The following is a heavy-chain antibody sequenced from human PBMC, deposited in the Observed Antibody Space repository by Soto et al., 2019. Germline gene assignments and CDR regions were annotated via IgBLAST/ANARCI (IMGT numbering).Heavy chain of an antibody. CDR1: GGSVNGYY. CDR3: ATRITVFGLLIPPFDP. V-gene: IGHV4-34*01. J-gene: IGHJ5*02. D-gene: IGHD3-3*01. CDR2: INHTGVT. Sequence: PSETLSLTCAVYGGSVNGYYWNWIRQPPGKGLEWIGEINHTGVTHYNPPLKSRVTMSVDTSKNQFSLRLSSVTAADTAIYYCATRITVFGLLIPPFDPWGQGTQVTV.